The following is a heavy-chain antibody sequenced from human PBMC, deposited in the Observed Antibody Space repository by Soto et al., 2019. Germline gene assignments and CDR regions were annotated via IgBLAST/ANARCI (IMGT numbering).Heavy chain of an antibody. CDR2: INPILSMS. Sequence: QVQLVQSGAEVKKPGSSVRVSCKASGDTFTFYSINWVRQAPGLGLEWMGRINPILSMSNYAQRFRGRVTMTADKSTSTAYMGLSSLRSEDTAMYYCASSYGSGYRAFDYWGQGALVTVSS. CDR3: ASSYGSGYRAFDY. J-gene: IGHJ4*02. V-gene: IGHV1-69*02. CDR1: GDTFTFYS. D-gene: IGHD3-10*01.